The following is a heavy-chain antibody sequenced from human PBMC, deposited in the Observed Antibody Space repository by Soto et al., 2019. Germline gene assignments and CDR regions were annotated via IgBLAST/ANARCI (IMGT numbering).Heavy chain of an antibody. J-gene: IGHJ4*02. CDR1: GGSISSYY. Sequence: SETLSLTCTVSGGSISSYYWSWIRQPPGKGLEWIGYIYYSGSTNYNPSLKSRVTISVDTSKNQFSLKLSSVTAADTAVYYCARLVGATRLHDYWGQGTLVTAPQ. V-gene: IGHV4-59*01. CDR3: ARLVGATRLHDY. D-gene: IGHD1-26*01. CDR2: IYYSGST.